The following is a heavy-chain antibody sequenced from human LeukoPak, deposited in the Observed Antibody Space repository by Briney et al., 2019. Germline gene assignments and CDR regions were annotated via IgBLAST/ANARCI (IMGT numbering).Heavy chain of an antibody. Sequence: GGSLRLSCAASGFTFDDYGMSWVRQAPGKGLEWVSGINWNGGSTGYADSVKGRFTISRDNSKNTLYLQMNSLRAEDTAVYYCANPPTVTKIRFDSWGQGTLVTVSS. CDR1: GFTFDDYG. V-gene: IGHV3-20*04. J-gene: IGHJ5*01. CDR2: INWNGGST. D-gene: IGHD4-17*01. CDR3: ANPPTVTKIRFDS.